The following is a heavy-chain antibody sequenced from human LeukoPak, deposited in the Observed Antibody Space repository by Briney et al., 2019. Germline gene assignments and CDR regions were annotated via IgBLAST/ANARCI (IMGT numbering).Heavy chain of an antibody. D-gene: IGHD4-17*01. Sequence: ASVKVSCKASGGTFSSYAISWVRQAPGQGLEWMGRIIPILGIANSAQKFQGRVTITADKSTSTAYMELSSLRSEDTAVYYCAREGGTTVTPFDYWGQGTLVSVSS. V-gene: IGHV1-69*04. CDR3: AREGGTTVTPFDY. CDR2: IIPILGIA. J-gene: IGHJ4*02. CDR1: GGTFSSYA.